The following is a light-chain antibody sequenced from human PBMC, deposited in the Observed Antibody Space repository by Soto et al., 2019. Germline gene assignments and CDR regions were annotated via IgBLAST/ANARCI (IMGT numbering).Light chain of an antibody. CDR2: DAS. Sequence: ETVLTQSPARLSLSPGERATLSCRAGQSVSDYLAWYQQKPGQPPRLLFFDASNRVTGVPARFSAGGSGTDFTLIISNLEPEDFAVYYCQQYGSSPGLITFGPGTKVDIK. CDR1: QSVSDY. J-gene: IGKJ3*01. CDR3: QQYGSSPGLIT. V-gene: IGKV3-11*01.